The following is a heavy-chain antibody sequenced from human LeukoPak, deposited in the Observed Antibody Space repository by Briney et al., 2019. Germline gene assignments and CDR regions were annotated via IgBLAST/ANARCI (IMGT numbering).Heavy chain of an antibody. CDR1: GFTFRNFG. CDR2: IQYDGRDK. J-gene: IGHJ4*02. D-gene: IGHD1-26*01. CDR3: AKDLGSGSYAADY. Sequence: GGSLRLSCAASGFTFRNFGMHWVRQAPGKGLELVAFIQYDGRDKFYADSVKGRFTISRDNSKNTLYLQTNSVRAEDTALYYCAKDLGSGSYAADYWGQGTLVTVSS. V-gene: IGHV3-30*02.